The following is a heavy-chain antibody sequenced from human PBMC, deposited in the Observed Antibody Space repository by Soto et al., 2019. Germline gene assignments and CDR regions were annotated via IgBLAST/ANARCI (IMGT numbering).Heavy chain of an antibody. CDR3: ARLVVVVAATLFDY. J-gene: IGHJ4*02. D-gene: IGHD2-15*01. Sequence: PGGSLRLSCAASGFTFSSYAMNWVRQAPGKGLEWVSSISSTSSFIYYADSVKGRFTISRDNAKNSLYLQMNSLRAEDTAVYYCARLVVVVAATLFDYWGQGTLVTVSS. CDR1: GFTFSSYA. V-gene: IGHV3-21*01. CDR2: ISSTSSFI.